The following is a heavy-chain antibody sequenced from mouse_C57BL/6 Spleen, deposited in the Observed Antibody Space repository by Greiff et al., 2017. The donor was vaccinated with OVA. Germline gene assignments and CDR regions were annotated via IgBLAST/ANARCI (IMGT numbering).Heavy chain of an antibody. CDR3: TPIYYYGSSLSY. D-gene: IGHD1-1*01. CDR1: GFNIKDYY. CDR2: IDPEDGDT. V-gene: IGHV14-1*01. J-gene: IGHJ3*01. Sequence: EVQLQQSGAELVRPGASVKLSCTASGFNIKDYYMHWVKQRPEQGLEWIGRIDPEDGDTEYAPKFQGKATMTADTSSNTAYLQLSSLTSEDTAVYYCTPIYYYGSSLSYWGQGTLVTVSA.